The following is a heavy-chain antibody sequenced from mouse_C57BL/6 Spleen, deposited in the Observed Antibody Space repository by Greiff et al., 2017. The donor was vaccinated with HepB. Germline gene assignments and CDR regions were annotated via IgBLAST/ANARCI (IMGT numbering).Heavy chain of an antibody. CDR2: IDPSDSYT. D-gene: IGHD1-1*01. J-gene: IGHJ2*01. V-gene: IGHV1-50*01. CDR3: ARNLYGSKYYFDY. CDR1: GYTFTSYW. Sequence: QVQLQQPGAELVKPGASVKLSCKASGYTFTSYWMQWVKQRPGQGLEWIGEIDPSDSYTNYNQKFKGKATLTVDTSSSTAYMQLSSLTSEDSAVYYCARNLYGSKYYFDYWGQGTTLTVSS.